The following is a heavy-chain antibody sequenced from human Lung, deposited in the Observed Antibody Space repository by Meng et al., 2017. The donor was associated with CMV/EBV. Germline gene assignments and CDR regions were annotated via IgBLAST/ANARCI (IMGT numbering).Heavy chain of an antibody. CDR3: ARDHNLGFDY. J-gene: IGHJ4*02. CDR1: GFTFSSYA. D-gene: IGHD1-1*01. Sequence: GGSXRLSCAASGFTFSSYAMHWVRQAPGKGLEWVSVISYDGSNKYYADSVKGRFTISRDNSKNTLYLQMNSLRAEDTDVYYCARDHNLGFDYWGQGTLVTVSS. V-gene: IGHV3-30-3*01. CDR2: ISYDGSNK.